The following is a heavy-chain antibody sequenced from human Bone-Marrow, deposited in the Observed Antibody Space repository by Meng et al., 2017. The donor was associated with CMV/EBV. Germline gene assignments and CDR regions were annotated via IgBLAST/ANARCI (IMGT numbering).Heavy chain of an antibody. CDR3: ARGFITMVRGVEEAFDY. D-gene: IGHD3-10*01. CDR1: GGSISTYY. J-gene: IGHJ4*02. V-gene: IGHV4-59*01. CDR2: MSYSGGT. Sequence: SETLSLTCIVSGGSISTYYWTWIRQPPGKGLEWIGYMSYSGGTNYNPSLNSRVTISVDTSKNQFSLKLSSVTAADTAVYYCARGFITMVRGVEEAFDYWGQGTLVTVSS.